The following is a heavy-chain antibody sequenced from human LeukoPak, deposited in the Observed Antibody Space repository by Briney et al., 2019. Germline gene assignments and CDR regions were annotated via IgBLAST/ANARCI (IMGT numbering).Heavy chain of an antibody. CDR1: GFTFSSYG. CDR2: IRYDGSNK. Sequence: GGSLRLSCAASGFTFSSYGMHWVRQAPGKGLEWVAFIRYDGSNKYYADSVKGRFTISRDNSKNTLYLQTNSLRAEDTAVYYCAKDVRDGYNYFDYWGQGTLVTVSS. D-gene: IGHD5-24*01. V-gene: IGHV3-30*02. CDR3: AKDVRDGYNYFDY. J-gene: IGHJ4*02.